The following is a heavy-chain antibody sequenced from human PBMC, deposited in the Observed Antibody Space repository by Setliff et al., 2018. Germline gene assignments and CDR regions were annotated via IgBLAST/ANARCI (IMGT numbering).Heavy chain of an antibody. V-gene: IGHV1-18*01. CDR2: ISAYNGNT. Sequence: ASVKVSCKASGYTFTRYAISWVRQAPGQGPEWMGWISAYNGNTNYALELQDRVIMTADTSTNTVYLDLRSLRSDDSAMYYCTRGQRAWSYWGQGTLVTVSS. CDR1: GYTFTRYA. D-gene: IGHD6-19*01. J-gene: IGHJ4*02. CDR3: TRGQRAWSY.